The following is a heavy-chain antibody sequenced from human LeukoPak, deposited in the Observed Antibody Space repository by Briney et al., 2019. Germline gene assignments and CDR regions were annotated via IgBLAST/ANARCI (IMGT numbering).Heavy chain of an antibody. J-gene: IGHJ4*02. CDR1: GFTLSSYA. V-gene: IGHV3-23*01. CDR2: ISGSGGST. CDR3: AREPYSSGWYFSYYFDY. D-gene: IGHD6-19*01. Sequence: PGGSLRLSCAASGFTLSSYAMSWVRQAPGKGLEWVSAISGSGGSTYYADSVKGRFTISRDNSKNTLYLQMNSLRVEDTAVYYCAREPYSSGWYFSYYFDYWGQGTLVTVSS.